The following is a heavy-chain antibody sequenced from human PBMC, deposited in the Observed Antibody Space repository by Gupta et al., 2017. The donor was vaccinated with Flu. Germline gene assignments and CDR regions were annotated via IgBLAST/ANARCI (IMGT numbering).Heavy chain of an antibody. CDR1: GVSMTSGAYS. J-gene: IGHJ4*01. CDR3: AREDTMADYLDN. V-gene: IGHV4-61*02. Sequence: QVQLQESGPGLVKPSQTLSRTSSVSGVSMTSGAYSRAWIRQPAGKGLEWIGRIYLSGDTNFNPSLKSRASLTIDTSKNEFSLKLRSGSAADTAVYFCAREDTMADYLDNWGHGALVTVSS. CDR2: IYLSGDT. D-gene: IGHD2-8*01.